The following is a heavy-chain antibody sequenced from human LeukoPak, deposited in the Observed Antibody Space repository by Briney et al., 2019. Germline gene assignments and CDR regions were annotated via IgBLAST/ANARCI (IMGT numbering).Heavy chain of an antibody. D-gene: IGHD3-16*02. CDR1: GFTFSGSA. CDR2: IRSKANSYAT. V-gene: IGHV3-73*01. CDR3: TRQIDYVWGSYLTDFDY. Sequence: PGGSLRLSCAASGFTFSGSAMHWVRQASGKGLEWVGRIRSKANSYATAYAASVKGRFTISRDDSKNTAYLQMNSLKTEDTAVYYCTRQIDYVWGSYLTDFDYWGQGTLVTVSS. J-gene: IGHJ4*02.